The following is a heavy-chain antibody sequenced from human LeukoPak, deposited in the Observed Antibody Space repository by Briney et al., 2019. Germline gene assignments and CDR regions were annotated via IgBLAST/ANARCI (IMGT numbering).Heavy chain of an antibody. V-gene: IGHV3-7*01. Sequence: GTSLRLSCVVSGFTLTNYALHWVRQAPGKGLEWVANIKQDGSVQFYMDSLKGRFSVSRDNAKNSLYLQMNGLRVEDTAVYYCTRLQIAVAGPNWFDPWGQGTLVTVSS. J-gene: IGHJ5*02. D-gene: IGHD6-19*01. CDR2: IKQDGSVQ. CDR3: TRLQIAVAGPNWFDP. CDR1: GFTLTNYA.